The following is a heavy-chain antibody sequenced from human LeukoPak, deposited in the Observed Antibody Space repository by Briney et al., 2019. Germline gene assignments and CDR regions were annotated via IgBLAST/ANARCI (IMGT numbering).Heavy chain of an antibody. CDR1: GGSISSGSYY. CDR3: ARVLLAAAYVFDY. Sequence: PSETLSLTCTVSGGSISSGSYYWGWIRQPPGKGLEWIGSIYYSGSTYYNPSLKSRVTISVDTSKNQFSLKLSSVTAADTAVYYCARVLLAAAYVFDYWGQGTLVTVSS. D-gene: IGHD6-13*01. J-gene: IGHJ4*02. V-gene: IGHV4-39*07. CDR2: IYYSGST.